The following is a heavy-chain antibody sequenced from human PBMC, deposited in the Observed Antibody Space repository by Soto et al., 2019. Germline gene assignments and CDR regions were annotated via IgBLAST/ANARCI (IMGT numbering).Heavy chain of an antibody. CDR3: AKGVTGTTLAYMDV. D-gene: IGHD1-7*01. Sequence: PGGSLRLSCAASGFTFSSYGMHWVRQAPGKGLEWVAVISYDGSNKYYADSAKGRSTISRDNSKNTLYLQMNSLRAEDTAVYYCAKGVTGTTLAYMDVWGKGTTVTVSS. J-gene: IGHJ6*03. CDR2: ISYDGSNK. V-gene: IGHV3-30*18. CDR1: GFTFSSYG.